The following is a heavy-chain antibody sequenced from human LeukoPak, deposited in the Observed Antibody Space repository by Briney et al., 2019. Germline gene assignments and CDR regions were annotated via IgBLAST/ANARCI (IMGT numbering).Heavy chain of an antibody. V-gene: IGHV3-21*04. D-gene: IGHD1-1*01. CDR3: AKRPGDFNWYSDL. CDR2: ISSSSYI. J-gene: IGHJ2*01. CDR1: GFTFSSYS. Sequence: KTGGSLRLSCAASGFTFSSYSMNWVRQAPGKGLEWVSSISSSSYIYYADSVKGRFTISRDNAKNSLYLQMNSLRAEDTAVYYCAKRPGDFNWYSDLWGRGTLVTVSS.